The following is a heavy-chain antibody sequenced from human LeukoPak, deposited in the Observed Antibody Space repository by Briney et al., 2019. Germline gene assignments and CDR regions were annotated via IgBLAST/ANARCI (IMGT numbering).Heavy chain of an antibody. CDR3: ARDCLMSIAAAGMGY. D-gene: IGHD6-13*01. CDR1: GFTFSRYS. V-gene: IGHV3-48*04. Sequence: PGGSLRLSCAASGFTFSRYSMNWVRQAPGKGLEWVSYISSSSSTIYYADSVKGRFTISRDNAKNSLYLQMNSLRAEDTAVYYCARDCLMSIAAAGMGYWGQGTLVTVSS. CDR2: ISSSSSTI. J-gene: IGHJ4*02.